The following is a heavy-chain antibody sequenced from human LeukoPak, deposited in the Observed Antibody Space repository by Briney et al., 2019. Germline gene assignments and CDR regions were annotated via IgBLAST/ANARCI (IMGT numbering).Heavy chain of an antibody. D-gene: IGHD3-10*01. Sequence: GGSLRLSCAASGFTLSSYATSWVRQAPGKGLEWVSAISASGADTYYADSVKGRFTISRDASKNTLYLQMNRMRDEDTAVYYCTKQLDSGNYYPTGDDYWGQGTMVTVSS. CDR1: GFTLSSYA. V-gene: IGHV3-23*01. CDR2: ISASGADT. J-gene: IGHJ4*02. CDR3: TKQLDSGNYYPTGDDY.